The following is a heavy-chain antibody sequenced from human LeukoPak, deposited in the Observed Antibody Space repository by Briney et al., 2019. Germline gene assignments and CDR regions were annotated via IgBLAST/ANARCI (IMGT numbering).Heavy chain of an antibody. V-gene: IGHV3-23*01. CDR1: GFTFSSYA. D-gene: IGHD5-24*01. J-gene: IGHJ4*02. CDR3: ARDDRDGYNQFDY. Sequence: GGSLRLSCAASGFTFSSYAMSWVRQAPGKGLKWVSTINDNGAGTYYADSVKGRSTISRDNAKNSLYLQMNSLRAEDTAVYYCARDDRDGYNQFDYWGQGTLVTVSS. CDR2: INDNGAGT.